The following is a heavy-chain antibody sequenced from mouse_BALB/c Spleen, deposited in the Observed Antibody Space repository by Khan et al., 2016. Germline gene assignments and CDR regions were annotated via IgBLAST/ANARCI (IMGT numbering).Heavy chain of an antibody. CDR1: GYSITSGYG. J-gene: IGHJ2*01. CDR2: ISYSGST. CDR3: ARTARIKY. D-gene: IGHD1-2*01. V-gene: IGHV3-2*02. Sequence: EVQLQESGPGLVKPSQTLSLTCTVTGYSITSGYGWNWIRQFPENKLEWMGYISYSGSTNYNPSLKSRISITRDTSKNQFFLQLNSVTTEDTATYYCARTARIKYWGQGATLTVSS.